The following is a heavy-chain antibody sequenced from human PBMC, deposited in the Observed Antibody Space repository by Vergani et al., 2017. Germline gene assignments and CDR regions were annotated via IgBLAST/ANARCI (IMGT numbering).Heavy chain of an antibody. Sequence: QVQLQESGPGLVKPSETLSLTCTVSGDSVISTDYHWGWIRPPPGKGLEWIGSMDYSGSTSYNPSLESRISISFETPKNQFSLRLTSVTAADTAVYYCARDSAYDFWSGYSPNPDYWGQGTLVTVSS. V-gene: IGHV4-39*02. D-gene: IGHD3-3*01. CDR2: MDYSGST. CDR3: ARDSAYDFWSGYSPNPDY. J-gene: IGHJ4*02. CDR1: GDSVISTDYH.